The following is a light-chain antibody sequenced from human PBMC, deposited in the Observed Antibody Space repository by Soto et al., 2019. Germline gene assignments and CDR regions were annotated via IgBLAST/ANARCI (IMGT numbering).Light chain of an antibody. J-gene: IGKJ2*01. CDR3: QHYGGSPPNT. CDR2: GAS. Sequence: EIVLTQSPGTLSLSPGERATVSCRASESLGSISLAWYQQKPGQAPRLLIYGASIRATGIPDRFTCSGSWTDFTLTISRLAPEDLAVYFCQHYGGSPPNTFGQGTKLEIK. CDR1: ESLGSIS. V-gene: IGKV3-20*01.